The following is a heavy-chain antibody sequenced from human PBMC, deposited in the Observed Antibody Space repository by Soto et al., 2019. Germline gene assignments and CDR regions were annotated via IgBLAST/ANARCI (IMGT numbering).Heavy chain of an antibody. CDR1: GFTFNSSA. CDR3: AKGRYRIGWYDPYTDY. CDR2: TSGGAGST. Sequence: EVQLLEAGGGLVQPGGSLRLSCAASGFTFNSSAMSWVRQAPVKGLEWVSTTSGGAGSTYYVDSVQGRFTITRDNYKNKLYLHMNSKSADDTDAYYCAKGRYRIGWYDPYTDYWGQRTLFTVSS. J-gene: IGHJ4*02. V-gene: IGHV3-23*01. D-gene: IGHD6-19*01.